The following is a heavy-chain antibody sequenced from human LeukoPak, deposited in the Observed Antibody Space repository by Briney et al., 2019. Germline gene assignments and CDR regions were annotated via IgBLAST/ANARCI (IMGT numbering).Heavy chain of an antibody. CDR3: ARGSFDSSGYYVFDY. D-gene: IGHD3-22*01. V-gene: IGHV4-4*07. Sequence: PSETLSLTCSVSVASISTNYWSWIRQPAGKGLEWIGRIYNSGNTNYSPSLESRVTMSADTSKNHFSLRLTSVTAADTAVYYCARGSFDSSGYYVFDYWGQGRLVTVSS. CDR2: IYNSGNT. CDR1: VASISTNY. J-gene: IGHJ4*02.